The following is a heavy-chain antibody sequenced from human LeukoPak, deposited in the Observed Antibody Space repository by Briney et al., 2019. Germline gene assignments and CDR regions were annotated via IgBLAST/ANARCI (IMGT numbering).Heavy chain of an antibody. D-gene: IGHD4-17*01. J-gene: IGHJ6*02. V-gene: IGHV3-66*01. CDR3: ARSTVTTAYGMDV. Sequence: PGGSLRLSCAASGVTFSSNYMSWVRQAPGKGVEWVAVIYSGGSTYYTESVKGRGTISREKCKNTLYLQMNRLRAEDTAVYYCARSTVTTAYGMDVGGQGTTVTVS. CDR2: IYSGGST. CDR1: GVTFSSNY.